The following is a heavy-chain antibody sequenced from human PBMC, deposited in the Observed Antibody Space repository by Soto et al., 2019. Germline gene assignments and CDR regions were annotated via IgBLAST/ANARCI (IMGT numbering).Heavy chain of an antibody. V-gene: IGHV3-48*02. Sequence: EVQLVESEGGLVQPGGSLRLSCAASGFTFSSYSMNWVRQAPGKGLEWVSYISSSSTIYYADSVKGRFTISRDNAKNSLYLQMNSLRDEDTAVYYCARDHYCSSTSCYYYYGMDVWGQGTTVTVSS. J-gene: IGHJ6*02. CDR1: GFTFSSYS. CDR3: ARDHYCSSTSCYYYYGMDV. CDR2: ISSSSTI. D-gene: IGHD2-2*01.